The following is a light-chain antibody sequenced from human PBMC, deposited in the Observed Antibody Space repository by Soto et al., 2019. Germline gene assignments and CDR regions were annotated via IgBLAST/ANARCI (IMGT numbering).Light chain of an antibody. CDR2: GAS. Sequence: EIVCTQSPGPLSLSPGERATLSCRASQSVISTYLAWYQQKPGQAPRLLIYGASSRATGVPARFSGSGSGTEFILTISSLQSEDFAIYYCQQYNNWLLTFGGGTKVDNK. V-gene: IGKV3-15*01. CDR1: QSVISTY. CDR3: QQYNNWLLT. J-gene: IGKJ4*01.